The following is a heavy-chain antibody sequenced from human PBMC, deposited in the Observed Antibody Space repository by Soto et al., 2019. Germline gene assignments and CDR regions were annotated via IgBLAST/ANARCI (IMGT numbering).Heavy chain of an antibody. CDR2: IIPIFGTA. CDR3: ARDPKYCSGGGCYGDGY. Sequence: QVQLVQSGAEVKKPGSSVKVSCKASGGTFSSYAFSWVRQAPGQGLEWMGGIIPIFGTANYAQKFQGRVTIKAEDSTSTAYLELSSLRSADTAVYYGARDPKYCSGGGCYGDGYWGQGTLVTVSS. CDR1: GGTFSSYA. V-gene: IGHV1-69*12. J-gene: IGHJ4*02. D-gene: IGHD2-15*01.